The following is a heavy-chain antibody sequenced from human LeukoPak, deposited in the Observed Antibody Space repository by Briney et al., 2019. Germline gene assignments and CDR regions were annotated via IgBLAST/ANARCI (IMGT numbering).Heavy chain of an antibody. CDR2: MNPNSGNT. CDR1: GYTFTSCD. D-gene: IGHD6-13*01. Sequence: EASVKVSCKASGYTFTSCDINWVRQATGQGLEWMGWMNPNSGNTGYAQKFQGRVTMTRNTSISTAYMELSSLRSEDTAVYYCARGRGYSSSWYAGIVGATRRDYYFGYWGQGTLVTVSS. J-gene: IGHJ4*02. V-gene: IGHV1-8*01. CDR3: ARGRGYSSSWYAGIVGATRRDYYFGY.